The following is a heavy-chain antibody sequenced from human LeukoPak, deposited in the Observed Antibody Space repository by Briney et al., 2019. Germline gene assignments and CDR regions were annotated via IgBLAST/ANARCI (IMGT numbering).Heavy chain of an antibody. CDR2: IYYSGST. V-gene: IGHV4-59*08. D-gene: IGHD3-22*01. Sequence: SETLSLTCTVSGGSLSNYYWNWIRQPPGKGLEWIGYIYYSGSTNYNPSLKSRVTISVDTSKNHFSLKLSSVTAADTAVYYCARLYDSSGYYYPFDYWGQGTLVTVSS. CDR3: ARLYDSSGYYYPFDY. CDR1: GGSLSNYY. J-gene: IGHJ4*02.